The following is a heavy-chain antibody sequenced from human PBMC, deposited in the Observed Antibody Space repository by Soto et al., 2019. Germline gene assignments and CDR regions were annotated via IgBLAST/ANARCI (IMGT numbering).Heavy chain of an antibody. V-gene: IGHV3-72*01. CDR3: ARGAPPFDD. CDR2: SRNKVIGYTT. Sequence: PVGPLRLSCAASGRTLSDHYMDWVSQTPGKGLEWIGRSRNKVIGYTTEYAASVKGRFTISRDDSKNSLYLQMNSLRTDDTAVYYCARGAPPFDDWGQGTLVTVSS. CDR1: GRTLSDHY. J-gene: IGHJ4*02.